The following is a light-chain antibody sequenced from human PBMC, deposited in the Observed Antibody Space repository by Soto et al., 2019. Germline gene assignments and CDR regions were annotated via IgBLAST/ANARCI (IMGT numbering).Light chain of an antibody. CDR2: DAS. CDR1: QSISTW. CDR3: QQSYSSWAT. J-gene: IGKJ4*01. Sequence: DIQMTQSPSTLSATVGDRVTITCRASQSISTWLAWYQQKPGKAPKLLIYDASSLEVGVPSRFSGSGSRTDFTLTISSLQPEDSASYCCQQSYSSWATFGGGTKVEIQ. V-gene: IGKV1-5*01.